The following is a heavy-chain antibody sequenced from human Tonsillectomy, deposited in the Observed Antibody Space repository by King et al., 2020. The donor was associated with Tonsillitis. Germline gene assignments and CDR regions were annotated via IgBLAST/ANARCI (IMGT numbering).Heavy chain of an antibody. CDR1: SGSISSYY. CDR3: ARVYYDTRGYYPFDY. CDR2: INYSGST. V-gene: IGHV4-59*01. D-gene: IGHD3-22*01. J-gene: IGHJ4*02. Sequence: QLQESGPGLVKPSETLSLTCTVSSGSISSYYWSWIRQPPGKGLEWIGYINYSGSTNYNPSLKSRVTISVGTSHNQFSLKLSSVTAADTAVYYCARVYYDTRGYYPFDYWGQGTLITVSS.